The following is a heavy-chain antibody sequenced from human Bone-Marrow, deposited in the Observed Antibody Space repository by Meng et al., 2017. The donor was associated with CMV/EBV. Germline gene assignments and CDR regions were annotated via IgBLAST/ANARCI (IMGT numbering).Heavy chain of an antibody. CDR1: GLTFSSYS. V-gene: IGHV3-21*01. Sequence: CAASGLTFSSYSMTWVRQAPGKGLEWVSSISSSSIYIYYADSVKGRFTISRDNAKNSLNLQMNSLRAEDTAVYYCARGLRGYDYIDYWGQGTLVTVSS. J-gene: IGHJ4*02. D-gene: IGHD5-12*01. CDR2: ISSSSIYI. CDR3: ARGLRGYDYIDY.